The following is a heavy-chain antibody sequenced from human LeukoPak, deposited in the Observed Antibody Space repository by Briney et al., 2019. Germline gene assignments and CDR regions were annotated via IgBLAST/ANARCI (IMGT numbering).Heavy chain of an antibody. V-gene: IGHV1-8*01. CDR2: MNPNSGNT. J-gene: IGHJ5*02. D-gene: IGHD3/OR15-3a*01. CDR3: ARGVPDPRTGYWFDP. CDR1: GYTFTSYD. Sequence: ASAKVSCKASGYTFTSYDINWVRQATGQGLEWMGWMNPNSGNTGYAQKFQGRVTMTRNTSISTAYMELSSLRSEDTAVYYCARGVPDPRTGYWFDPWGQGTLVTVSS.